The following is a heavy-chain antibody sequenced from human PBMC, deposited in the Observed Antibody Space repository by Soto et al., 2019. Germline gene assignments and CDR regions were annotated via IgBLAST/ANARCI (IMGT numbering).Heavy chain of an antibody. D-gene: IGHD6-6*01. V-gene: IGHV3-48*01. Sequence: GGSLRLSCAASGFTFISYTMNWVRQAPGKGLEWVSYITSSSTTIYYADSVKGRFTISRDNAKNSLYLQMNSLRAEDTAVYYCAREPAARPLLGYYYYYMDVWGKGTTVTVSS. J-gene: IGHJ6*03. CDR3: AREPAARPLLGYYYYYMDV. CDR1: GFTFISYT. CDR2: ITSSSTTI.